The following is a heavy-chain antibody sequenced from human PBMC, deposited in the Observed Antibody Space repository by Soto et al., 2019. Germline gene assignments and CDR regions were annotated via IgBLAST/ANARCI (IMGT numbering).Heavy chain of an antibody. Sequence: SETLSLTCAVYGGSFTGYYWIWIRQPPGKGLEWIGEINHSGSTNYNPSLKSRVTISVDTSKNQFSLQLTSVTPDDTAIYYCVRLIGNSWLDSWGQGTLVTVSS. CDR2: INHSGST. J-gene: IGHJ5*01. CDR3: VRLIGNSWLDS. CDR1: GGSFTGYY. D-gene: IGHD3-22*01. V-gene: IGHV4-34*01.